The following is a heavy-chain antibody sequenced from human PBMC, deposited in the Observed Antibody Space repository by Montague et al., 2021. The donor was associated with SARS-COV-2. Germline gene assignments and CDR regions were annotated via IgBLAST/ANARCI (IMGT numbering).Heavy chain of an antibody. V-gene: IGHV3-30*09. D-gene: IGHD3-16*01. Sequence: SLRLSCAASLFTFSNYVMHWVRQAPGKGLEWVALISYDGSNKYYADSVKGRFAISRDNSKNTLYLQMNSLRAEDTGLYYCAREWDDITRPAHYGMDFWGQGTTVTVSS. CDR1: LFTFSNYV. CDR3: AREWDDITRPAHYGMDF. CDR2: ISYDGSNK. J-gene: IGHJ6*02.